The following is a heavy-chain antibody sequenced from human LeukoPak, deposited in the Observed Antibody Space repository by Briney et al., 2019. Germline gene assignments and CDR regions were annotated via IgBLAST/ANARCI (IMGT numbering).Heavy chain of an antibody. V-gene: IGHV4-4*07. D-gene: IGHD4-17*01. J-gene: IGHJ5*02. CDR1: GGSISSYY. Sequence: SETLSLTCTVSGGSISSYYWSWIRQPAGKGLEWIGRIYTSGSTNYNPSLKSRVTMSVDTSKNQFSLKLSSVAAADTAVYYCARLSVTTGWFDPWGQGTLVTVSS. CDR2: IYTSGST. CDR3: ARLSVTTGWFDP.